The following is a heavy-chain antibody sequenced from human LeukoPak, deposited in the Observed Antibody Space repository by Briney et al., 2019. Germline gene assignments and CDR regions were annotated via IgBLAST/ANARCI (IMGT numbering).Heavy chain of an antibody. J-gene: IGHJ6*03. V-gene: IGHV3-21*01. CDR1: GFTFSTYS. CDR2: ISSSSTYI. CDR3: ARGPATVTTAEYYYYYMDV. Sequence: PGGSLRLSCAASGFTFSTYSINWVRQAPGKGLEWVSSISSSSTYIYYADLVKGRFTISRDNAKNSLYLQMNSLRAEDTAVYYCARGPATVTTAEYYYYYMDVWGKGTTVTVSS. D-gene: IGHD4-11*01.